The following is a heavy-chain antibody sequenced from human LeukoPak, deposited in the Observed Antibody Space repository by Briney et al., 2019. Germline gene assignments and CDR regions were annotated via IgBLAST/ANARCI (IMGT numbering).Heavy chain of an antibody. J-gene: IGHJ3*02. CDR1: GGSVSSGSYY. CDR2: IYYSGST. CDR3: ARDSPTTGYSSGWYEDDAFDI. Sequence: SETLSLTCTVSGGSVSSGSYYWSWIRQPPGKGLGWIGYIYYSGSTNYNPSLKSRVTISVDTSKNQFSLKLSSVTAADTAVYYCARDSPTTGYSSGWYEDDAFDIWGQGTMVTVSS. D-gene: IGHD6-19*01. V-gene: IGHV4-61*01.